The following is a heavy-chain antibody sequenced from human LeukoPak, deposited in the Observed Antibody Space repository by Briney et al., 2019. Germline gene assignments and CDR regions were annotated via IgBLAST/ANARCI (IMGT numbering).Heavy chain of an antibody. CDR1: GFTFRSYS. CDR3: ATSGYNSDYFDF. CDR2: IGSSSSYI. D-gene: IGHD5-12*01. J-gene: IGHJ4*02. Sequence: GGSLRLSCAATGFTFRSYSMNWVRQAPRKGLEWVSSIGSSSSYIYYADSVKGRFSVSRDNTKNSLSVEMNSLRAEDTAVYYCATSGYNSDYFDFWGQGTLVTVSS. V-gene: IGHV3-21*01.